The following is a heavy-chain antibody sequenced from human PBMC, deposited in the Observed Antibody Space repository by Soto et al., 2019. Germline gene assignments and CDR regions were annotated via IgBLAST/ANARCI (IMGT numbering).Heavy chain of an antibody. D-gene: IGHD6-13*01. CDR3: ASTHIAAAPHFGY. J-gene: IGHJ4*02. V-gene: IGHV1-18*01. Sequence: QVQLVQSGGEVKKPGASVKVSCKASGYTFTSYRLSWVRQAPGQGREWMGGISAYNGDTSYAQKVQGRVTMTTDTSTNAAHMELRSLRSDDTAVYYFASTHIAAAPHFGYWVQGALVTVSS. CDR2: ISAYNGDT. CDR1: GYTFTSYR.